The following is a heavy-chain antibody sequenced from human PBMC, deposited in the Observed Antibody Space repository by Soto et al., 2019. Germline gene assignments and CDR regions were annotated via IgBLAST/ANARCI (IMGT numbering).Heavy chain of an antibody. CDR2: ISYDGSNK. D-gene: IGHD1-1*01. V-gene: IGHV3-30-3*01. J-gene: IGHJ6*02. CDR1: GFTFSNNA. Sequence: QVQLVESGGGVVQPGRSLRLSCAASGFTFSNNAMDWVRQAPGKGLEWVAVISYDGSNKYIAESVKGRFTISRDNSKNTLFLQTYSLRAEDTAVYYCARGTTTSAFSAMDVWGQGTTVTVSS. CDR3: ARGTTTSAFSAMDV.